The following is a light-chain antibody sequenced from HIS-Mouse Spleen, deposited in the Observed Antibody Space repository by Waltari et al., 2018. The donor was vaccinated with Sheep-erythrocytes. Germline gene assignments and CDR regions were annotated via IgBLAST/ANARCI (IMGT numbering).Light chain of an antibody. J-gene: IGLJ3*02. V-gene: IGLV2-14*01. CDR1: SRDVGGYNS. CDR3: SSYTSSSTLWV. Sequence: QSALTQPASVSGSPGQSIPIPCTGTSRDVGGYNSVSWYQQHPGKAPKLMIYEVSNRPSGVSNRFSGSKSGNTASLTISGLQAEDEADYYCSSYTSSSTLWVFGGGTKLTVL. CDR2: EVS.